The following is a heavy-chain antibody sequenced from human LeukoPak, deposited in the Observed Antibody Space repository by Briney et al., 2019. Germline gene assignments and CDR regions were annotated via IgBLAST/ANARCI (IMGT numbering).Heavy chain of an antibody. Sequence: GGSLRLSCAASGFTFSGYAMSWVRQAPGRGLDWISAITDSGGDTYYADSVKGRFTITRDNFKNTLYLQMNSLRAEDTAVYYCAKGSSPSRPYYFDYWGQGTLVTVSS. CDR1: GFTFSGYA. CDR2: ITDSGGDT. CDR3: AKGSSPSRPYYFDY. D-gene: IGHD6-6*01. V-gene: IGHV3-23*01. J-gene: IGHJ4*02.